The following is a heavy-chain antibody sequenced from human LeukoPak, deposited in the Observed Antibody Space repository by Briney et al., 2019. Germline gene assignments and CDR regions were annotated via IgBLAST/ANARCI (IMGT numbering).Heavy chain of an antibody. V-gene: IGHV4-39*01. CDR3: ARHGSSSWTYYFDY. CDR2: IYYSGHT. CDR1: GGSISSISYY. Sequence: AAETLSLTCTVSGGSISSISYYWGWLRQPPGNRLELIGSIYYSGHTSYTPSLRSTVPISVDTTKNQLSLKLSSVTAADTAVYYCARHGSSSWTYYFDYWGQGTLVTVSS. D-gene: IGHD6-13*01. J-gene: IGHJ4*02.